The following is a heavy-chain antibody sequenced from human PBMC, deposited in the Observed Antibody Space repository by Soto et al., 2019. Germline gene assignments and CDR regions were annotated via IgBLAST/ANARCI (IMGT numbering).Heavy chain of an antibody. D-gene: IGHD2-15*01. J-gene: IGHJ6*03. CDR1: GFTFSSYS. CDR3: ARVGGGVVALSPPPIF. CDR2: IRSSSSYI. V-gene: IGHV3-21*01. Sequence: GGSLRLSCAASGFTFSSYSMNWVRQAPGKGLEWVSSIRSSSSYIYYADSVKGRFTISRDNAKNSLYLQMNSLRAEDTAVYYCARVGGGVVALSPPPIFRAKGPTVPV.